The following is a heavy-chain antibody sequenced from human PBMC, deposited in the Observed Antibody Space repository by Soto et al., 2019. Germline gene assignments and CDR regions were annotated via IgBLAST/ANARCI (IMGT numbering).Heavy chain of an antibody. CDR1: GECMTSGGYY. CDR2: IYGSGGSGST. V-gene: IGHV4-31*03. CDR3: STSCYEY. Sequence: TLSLTCTLTGECMTSGGYYWSWIRQHPGKGLEWLGYIYGSGGSGSTLYNPSLKSRITLSVETSKTQFSLNLSSVTVEETALYCSSTSCYEYWGRGTLVTVSS. J-gene: IGHJ4*02. D-gene: IGHD2-2*01.